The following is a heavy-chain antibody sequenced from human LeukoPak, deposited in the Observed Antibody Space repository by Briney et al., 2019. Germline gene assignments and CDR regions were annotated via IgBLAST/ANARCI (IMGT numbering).Heavy chain of an antibody. CDR2: INHSGST. CDR3: ARGHYRGYSYGPPRWFDP. CDR1: GGSFSGYY. J-gene: IGHJ5*02. V-gene: IGHV4-34*01. Sequence: SETLSLTCAVYGGSFSGYYWSWIRQPPGKGLEWIGEINHSGSTNYNPSLKSRVTISVDTSKNQFSLKLSSVTAADTAVYYCARGHYRGYSYGPPRWFDPWGQGTLVTVSS. D-gene: IGHD5-18*01.